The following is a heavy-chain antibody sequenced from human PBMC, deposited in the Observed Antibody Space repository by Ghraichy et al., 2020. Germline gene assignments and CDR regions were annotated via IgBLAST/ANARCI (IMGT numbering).Heavy chain of an antibody. CDR2: INSDGSST. CDR3: ARVKVGGYDRIY. CDR1: GFTFSSYW. Sequence: GGSLRLSCAASGFTFSSYWMHWVRQAPGKGLVWVSRINSDGSSTSYADSVKGRFTISRDNAKNTLYLQMNSLRAEDTAVYYCARVKVGGYDRIYWGQGTLVTVSS. D-gene: IGHD5-12*01. V-gene: IGHV3-74*01. J-gene: IGHJ4*02.